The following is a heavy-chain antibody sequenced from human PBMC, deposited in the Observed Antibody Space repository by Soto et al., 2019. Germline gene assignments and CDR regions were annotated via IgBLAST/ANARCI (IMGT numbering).Heavy chain of an antibody. D-gene: IGHD3-3*01. CDR2: ISSGGYTI. Sequence: GGSLRLSCEASGFTFGSYSFNWVRQAPGQGLEWVSFISSGGYTIYHADSLEGRFSISRDDAKNSVYLQMSGLRMGDTAVYYCVRSRREWFGVVPPSDVWGRGTLVTVSS. CDR3: VRSRREWFGVVPPSDV. V-gene: IGHV3-48*01. CDR1: GFTFGSYS. J-gene: IGHJ4*02.